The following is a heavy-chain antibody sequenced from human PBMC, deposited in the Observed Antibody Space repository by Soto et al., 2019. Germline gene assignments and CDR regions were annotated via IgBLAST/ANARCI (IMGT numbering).Heavy chain of an antibody. CDR3: ARDGPLAQRVPSNAFDI. D-gene: IGHD6-6*01. V-gene: IGHV1-2*04. CDR2: INPNSGGT. Sequence: ASVKVSCKASGYTFTGYYMHWVRQAPGRGLEWMGWINPNSGGTNYAQKFQGWVTMTRDTSISTAYMELSRLRSDDTAVYYCARDGPLAQRVPSNAFDIWGQGTMVTVSS. CDR1: GYTFTGYY. J-gene: IGHJ3*02.